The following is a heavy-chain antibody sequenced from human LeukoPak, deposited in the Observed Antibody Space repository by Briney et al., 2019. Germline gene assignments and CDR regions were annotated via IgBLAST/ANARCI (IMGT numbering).Heavy chain of an antibody. Sequence: GGSLRLSCAASGFTFEDYAMHWVRHAPGKGLEGVSGIAWNGGTKGYVHSVKGRFTISRDKAKNSLYLEMNSLRAEDTALYYCARRIAGPGASYFDDWGQGTLVTVSS. J-gene: IGHJ4*02. CDR1: GFTFEDYA. D-gene: IGHD6-19*01. CDR2: IAWNGGTK. CDR3: ARRIAGPGASYFDD. V-gene: IGHV3-9*01.